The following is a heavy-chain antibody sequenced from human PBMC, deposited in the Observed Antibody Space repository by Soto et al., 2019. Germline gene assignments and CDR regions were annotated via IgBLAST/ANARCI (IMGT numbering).Heavy chain of an antibody. Sequence: EVQLVESGGVLVQPGGSLRLSCAASGFTFSSYSMNWVRQAPGKGLEWVSYISSSSSTIYYADSVKGRFTISRDNAKNSLYLQMKSLRADDTAVYYCARHPERIAQIGWFDPWGQGTLVTVSS. CDR3: ARHPERIAQIGWFDP. J-gene: IGHJ5*02. CDR1: GFTFSSYS. CDR2: ISSSSSTI. V-gene: IGHV3-48*01. D-gene: IGHD6-13*01.